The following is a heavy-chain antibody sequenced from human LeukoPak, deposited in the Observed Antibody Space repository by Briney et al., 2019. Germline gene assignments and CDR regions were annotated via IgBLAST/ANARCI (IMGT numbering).Heavy chain of an antibody. D-gene: IGHD6-13*01. CDR1: GYSFTSYW. CDR2: IDPSDSYT. Sequence: RGESLKISCKGSGYSFTSYWISWVRQMPGKVLEWMGRIDPSDSYTNYSPSFQGHVTISADKSISTAYLQWSSLKASDTAMYYCATGSYSSSWCWFDPWGQGTLVTVSS. CDR3: ATGSYSSSWCWFDP. J-gene: IGHJ5*02. V-gene: IGHV5-10-1*01.